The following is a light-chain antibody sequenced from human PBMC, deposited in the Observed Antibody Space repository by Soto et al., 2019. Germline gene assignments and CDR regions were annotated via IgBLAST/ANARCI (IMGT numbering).Light chain of an antibody. J-gene: IGLJ1*01. CDR3: YSWNSNSDTHYV. V-gene: IGLV2-14*03. CDR1: SSDIGASNY. CDR2: DVN. Sequence: QSVLTQPASMSGSPGQSITISCTGTSSDIGASNYVSWYQQHPGQVPKLMISDVNNRPSGISDRFSGSKSGNTASLTISRLQAEDEADYYCYSWNSNSDTHYVFGTGTKLTVL.